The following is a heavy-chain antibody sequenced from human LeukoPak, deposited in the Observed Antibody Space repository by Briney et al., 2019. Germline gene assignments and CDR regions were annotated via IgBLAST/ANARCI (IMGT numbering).Heavy chain of an antibody. V-gene: IGHV3-23*01. J-gene: IGHJ4*02. CDR2: ICGSGGST. CDR1: GFTFSSYA. Sequence: GGSLRLSCAASGFTFSSYAMSWVRRAPGKGVEWGSAICGSGGSTYYADSVKGRFTISRDNSKNTLYLQMNSLRAEDTAVYYCAKDLRDYGDYLYYFDYWGQGTLVTVSS. D-gene: IGHD4-17*01. CDR3: AKDLRDYGDYLYYFDY.